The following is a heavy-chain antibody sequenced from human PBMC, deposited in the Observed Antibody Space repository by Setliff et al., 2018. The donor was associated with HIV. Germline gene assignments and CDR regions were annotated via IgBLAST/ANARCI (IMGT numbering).Heavy chain of an antibody. CDR3: ARHRRDYYGSGGYSA. CDR1: GGSINSYY. Sequence: SETLSLTCTVSGGSINSYYWSWIRQPPGKGLEWIGYIFYSGTTSYSPSLKSRVTISVDTSKNQFSLKLSSVTAADTAVYYCARHRRDYYGSGGYSAWGQGTLVTVSS. CDR2: IFYSGTT. J-gene: IGHJ5*02. V-gene: IGHV4-59*08. D-gene: IGHD3-10*01.